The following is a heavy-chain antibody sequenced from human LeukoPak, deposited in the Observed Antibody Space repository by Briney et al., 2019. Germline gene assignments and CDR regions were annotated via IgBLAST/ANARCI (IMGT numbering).Heavy chain of an antibody. V-gene: IGHV3-23*01. J-gene: IGHJ4*02. D-gene: IGHD2-15*01. CDR2: ISGSGGST. CDR1: GFTFSSYA. CDR3: AKHVGVVAATSYYFDY. Sequence: GGSLRLSCAASGFTFSSYAMSWVRQAPGKGLEWVSAISGSGGSTYYADSVKGRFPISRDNSKNTLYLQMNSLRAEDTAVYYCAKHVGVVAATSYYFDYWGQGTLVTVSS.